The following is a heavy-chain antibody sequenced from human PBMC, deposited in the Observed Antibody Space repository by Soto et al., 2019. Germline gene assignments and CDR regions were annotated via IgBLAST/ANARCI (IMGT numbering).Heavy chain of an antibody. CDR2: IWYDGGNK. J-gene: IGHJ4*02. CDR1: GFNFSSYV. Sequence: QVQLVESGGGVVQPGRSLRLSCAASGFNFSSYVMHWVRQAPGKGLEWVAVIWYDGGNKYYADSVKGGFTISRDNSTNTLYLQMNSLRAEDTAVYYCARDGQWLPRDGLRSSYYFDYWGQGTLVTVSS. CDR3: ARDGQWLPRDGLRSSYYFDY. V-gene: IGHV3-33*01. D-gene: IGHD6-19*01.